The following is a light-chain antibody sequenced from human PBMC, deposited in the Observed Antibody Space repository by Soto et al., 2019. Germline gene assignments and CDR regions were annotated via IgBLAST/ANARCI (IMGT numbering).Light chain of an antibody. V-gene: IGLV1-44*01. CDR2: SYN. J-gene: IGLJ7*01. CDR1: SSNIGSNT. Sequence: QSVLTQPPSASGTPGQRVTISCSGSSSNIGSNTVNWYQQLPGTAPRLLVYSYNQRPSGVPDRFSGSKSGTSASLAISGRQSEDEADYYCAAWEDSLNGAVFGGGTQLTVL. CDR3: AAWEDSLNGAV.